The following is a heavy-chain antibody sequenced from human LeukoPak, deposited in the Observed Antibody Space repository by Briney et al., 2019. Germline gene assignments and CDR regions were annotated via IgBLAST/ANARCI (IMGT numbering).Heavy chain of an antibody. Sequence: PGGSLRLSCAASGFTVSDYAMHWVRQAPGKGLEWVAVISHDGSNIHYGDSVKGRFTISRDNSKNTLYLQMNSLRVEDTAVYYCAKDPYRVVVATGNYLDPWGQGTLVTVSA. D-gene: IGHD2-21*01. J-gene: IGHJ5*02. CDR3: AKDPYRVVVATGNYLDP. V-gene: IGHV3-30*04. CDR2: ISHDGSNI. CDR1: GFTVSDYA.